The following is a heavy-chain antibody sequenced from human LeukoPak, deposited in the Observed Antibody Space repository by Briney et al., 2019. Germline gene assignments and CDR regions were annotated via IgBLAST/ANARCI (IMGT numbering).Heavy chain of an antibody. V-gene: IGHV3-23*01. J-gene: IGHJ4*02. D-gene: IGHD2-15*01. CDR2: ISGSGGST. CDR3: ASGDSGGSCYNQLHY. Sequence: QSGGSLRLSCVASGFTFSSYAFTWVRQAPGKGLEWVSAISGSGGSTYYADSVKGRFTISRDNSKNTLYLQVNSLRAEDTAVYYCASGDSGGSCYNQLHYWGRGTLVTVSS. CDR1: GFTFSSYA.